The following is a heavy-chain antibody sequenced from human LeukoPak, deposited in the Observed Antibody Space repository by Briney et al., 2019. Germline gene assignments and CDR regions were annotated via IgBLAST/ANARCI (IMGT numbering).Heavy chain of an antibody. V-gene: IGHV3-7*03. J-gene: IGHJ4*02. CDR3: ATEKQSGSYIDY. D-gene: IGHD1-26*01. Sequence: GGSLRLSCVASGFSFGKYWMSWVRQAPGKGLEWVANIKLDGSEKNYVDSVKGRFTISRDNTKNSLYLQMNSLRAEDTAVYYCATEKQSGSYIDYWGQGALVTVSS. CDR2: IKLDGSEK. CDR1: GFSFGKYW.